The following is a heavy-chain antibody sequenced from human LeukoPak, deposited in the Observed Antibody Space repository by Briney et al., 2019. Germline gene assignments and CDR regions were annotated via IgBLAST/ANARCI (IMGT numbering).Heavy chain of an antibody. D-gene: IGHD6-19*01. CDR3: AKAVVPPGWYYYYMDV. J-gene: IGHJ6*03. V-gene: IGHV3-23*01. Sequence: PGGSLRLSCAASGFTFSSYAMSWVRQAPGKGLEWVSAISGCGGSTYYADSVKGRFTISRDNSKNTLYLQMNSLRAEDTAVYYCAKAVVPPGWYYYYMDVWGKGTTVTVSS. CDR2: ISGCGGST. CDR1: GFTFSSYA.